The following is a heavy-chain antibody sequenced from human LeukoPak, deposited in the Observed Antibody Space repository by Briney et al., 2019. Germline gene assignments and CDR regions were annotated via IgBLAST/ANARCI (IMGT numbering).Heavy chain of an antibody. D-gene: IGHD3-16*02. CDR1: GFTFSSCG. CDR2: ISFDGSNE. Sequence: PGGSLRLSCAASGFTFSSCGMHWVRQSPGRGLEWLSFISFDGSNEFYADSLKGRFTISRDNSKDTLYLQMDSLRAEDTALYYCAREEHDYVWGSYRYYYYYGIDVWGQGTTVTVSS. CDR3: AREEHDYVWGSYRYYYYYGIDV. V-gene: IGHV3-30*03. J-gene: IGHJ6*02.